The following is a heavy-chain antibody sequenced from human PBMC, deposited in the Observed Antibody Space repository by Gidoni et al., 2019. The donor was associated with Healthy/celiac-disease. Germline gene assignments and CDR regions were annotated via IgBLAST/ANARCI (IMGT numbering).Heavy chain of an antibody. CDR2: IIPIFGTA. Sequence: QVQLVQSGAEVKKPGSSVKVSCKASGGTFSSYAISWVRQAPGQGLEWMGGIIPIFGTANYAQKFQGRVTITADESTSTAYMELSSLRSEDTAVYYCARGGRYYDFWSGYYTSSDYYYYMDVWGKGTTVTVSS. CDR1: GGTFSSYA. D-gene: IGHD3-3*01. CDR3: ARGGRYYDFWSGYYTSSDYYYYMDV. J-gene: IGHJ6*03. V-gene: IGHV1-69*01.